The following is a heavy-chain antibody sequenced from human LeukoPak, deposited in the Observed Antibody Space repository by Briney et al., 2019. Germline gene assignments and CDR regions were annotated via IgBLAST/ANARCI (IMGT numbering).Heavy chain of an antibody. CDR2: IYYSGST. V-gene: IGHV4-59*01. J-gene: IGHJ4*02. CDR3: VRVSMIVVVIGVD. D-gene: IGHD3-22*01. CDR1: VGSISSYY. Sequence: PSETLSLACTVSVGSISSYYWSWIRQPPEKGLEWIGYIYYSGSTNYNPSLKSRVTISVDTSKNQFSLKLSSVTAADTAVYYCVRVSMIVVVIGVDWGQGTLVTVSS.